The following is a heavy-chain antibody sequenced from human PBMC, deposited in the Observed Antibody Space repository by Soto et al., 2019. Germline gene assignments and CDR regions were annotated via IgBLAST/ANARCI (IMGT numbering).Heavy chain of an antibody. CDR1: WGPFSRYG. J-gene: IGHJ6*02. Sequence: VPVVQSGAGVEEAGASVEVSCKASWGPFSRYGISLVRQAPGPGVWWMGGIIPIFGTANYAQKFQGRVTITADESTSTAYMELSSLRSQDTAVYYCASSVAKYYYYGMDVWGQRTTVTVSS. V-gene: IGHV1-69*01. CDR3: ASSVAKYYYYGMDV. CDR2: IIPIFGTA. D-gene: IGHD5-12*01.